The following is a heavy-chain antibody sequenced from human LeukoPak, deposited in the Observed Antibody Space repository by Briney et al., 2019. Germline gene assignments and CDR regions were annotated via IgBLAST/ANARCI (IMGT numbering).Heavy chain of an antibody. CDR2: ISSSSSTI. Sequence: PGGSLRHSCAASGFTFSTYSMNWVRQAPGKGLEWVSYISSSSSTIYYGDSMEGRFTISRDNAKNSLYLQMNSLRDEDTAVYYCARDIVRTTSGYYRPDAFDIWGQGTMVTVSS. D-gene: IGHD3-22*01. J-gene: IGHJ3*02. CDR1: GFTFSTYS. CDR3: ARDIVRTTSGYYRPDAFDI. V-gene: IGHV3-48*02.